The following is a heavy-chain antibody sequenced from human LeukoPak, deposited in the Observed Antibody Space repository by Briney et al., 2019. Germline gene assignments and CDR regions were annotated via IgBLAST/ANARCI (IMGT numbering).Heavy chain of an antibody. CDR1: GFTFSSYE. V-gene: IGHV3-21*05. J-gene: IGHJ6*03. CDR3: ASDEYYGSGSYYHYMDV. Sequence: GGSLRLSCAASGFTFSSYEMNWVRQAPGKGLEWVSYISSSGSYIYYADSVKGRFTISRDNAKNSLYLQMNSLRAEDTAVYYCASDEYYGSGSYYHYMDVWGKGTTVTVSS. CDR2: ISSSGSYI. D-gene: IGHD3-10*01.